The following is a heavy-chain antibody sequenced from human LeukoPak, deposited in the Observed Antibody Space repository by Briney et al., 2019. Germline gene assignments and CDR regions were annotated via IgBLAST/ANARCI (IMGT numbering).Heavy chain of an antibody. J-gene: IGHJ4*02. V-gene: IGHV3-21*01. CDR1: GWSFRRCR. D-gene: IGHD1-26*01. Sequence: GGSLRLLWGGPGWSFRRCRMRWVRQAQKKGLEWVSFISSSSSYIYYAASVKGRFTISRDNAKNSLYLQMNSLRAEDTAVYYCARDRGSYFDYWGQGTLVTVSS. CDR3: ARDRGSYFDY. CDR2: ISSSSSYI.